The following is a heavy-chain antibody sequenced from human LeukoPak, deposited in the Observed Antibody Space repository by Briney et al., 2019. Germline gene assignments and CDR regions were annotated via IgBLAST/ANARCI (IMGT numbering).Heavy chain of an antibody. CDR1: GFTFSSYA. CDR3: AKEAYDFWSGYYFLLDY. J-gene: IGHJ4*02. CDR2: ISGSGGST. V-gene: IGHV3-23*01. Sequence: GGSLRLSCVAPGFTFSSYAMSWVRQAPGKGLEWVSAISGSGGSTYYADSVKGRFTISRDNSKNTLYLQMNSLRAEDTAVYYCAKEAYDFWSGYYFLLDYWGQGTLVTVSS. D-gene: IGHD3-3*01.